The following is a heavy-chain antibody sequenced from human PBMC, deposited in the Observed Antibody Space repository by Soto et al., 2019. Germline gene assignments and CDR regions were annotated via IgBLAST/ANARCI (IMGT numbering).Heavy chain of an antibody. CDR2: ISWNSGSI. CDR3: AKGTVVVIVDYFDY. CDR1: GFTFDDYA. Sequence: EVQLVESGGGLVQPGRSLRLSCAASGFTFDDYAMHWVRQAPGKGLEWVSGISWNSGSIGYADSVKGRFTISRGNAKNSLYLQMNSLRAEDTALYYCAKGTVVVIVDYFDYWGQGTLVTVSS. D-gene: IGHD3-22*01. J-gene: IGHJ4*02. V-gene: IGHV3-9*01.